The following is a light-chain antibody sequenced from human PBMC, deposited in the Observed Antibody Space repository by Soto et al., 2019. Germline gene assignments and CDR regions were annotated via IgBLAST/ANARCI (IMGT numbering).Light chain of an antibody. CDR2: SAS. CDR3: QKFNSVPLT. J-gene: IGKJ3*01. V-gene: IGKV1-27*01. Sequence: DIQMTQSPSSLSASVGDRVTITCRASQDIRNYLAWYQQKPGKVPKLLIYSASTLQSGVPSRFSGSGSGTDFTLTISSLQPEDGATYYCQKFNSVPLTFGPGNKVDIK. CDR1: QDIRNY.